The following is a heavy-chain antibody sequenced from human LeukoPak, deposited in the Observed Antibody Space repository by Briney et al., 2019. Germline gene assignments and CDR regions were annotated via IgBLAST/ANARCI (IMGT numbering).Heavy chain of an antibody. Sequence: GGSLRLSCAVSGFTFSHAWMSWVRQAPGKGLEWVGRIKNEVDGGTTDYAAPVKGRFTIARDDSKNTLYLQMNSLKSEDTAVYYCTTIRGFCGGRSCLGYWGQGTLVTVSS. J-gene: IGHJ4*02. CDR1: GFTFSHAW. CDR3: TTIRGFCGGRSCLGY. CDR2: IKNEVDGGTT. D-gene: IGHD2-15*01. V-gene: IGHV3-15*01.